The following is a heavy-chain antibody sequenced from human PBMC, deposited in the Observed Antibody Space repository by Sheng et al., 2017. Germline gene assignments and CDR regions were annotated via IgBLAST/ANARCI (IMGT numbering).Heavy chain of an antibody. V-gene: IGHV4-61*02. D-gene: IGHD3-10*01. CDR3: ARDGVGRWFDP. J-gene: IGHJ5*02. CDR1: GGSISSGSYY. CDR2: IYTSGST. Sequence: QVQMQEAGPGLVKPSQTLSLTCTVSGGSISSGSYYWSWIRQPAGKGLEWIGRIYTSGSTNYNPSLKSRVTISADTSKNQFSLKLSSVTAADTAVYYCARDGVGRWFDPWGQGNPGHRLL.